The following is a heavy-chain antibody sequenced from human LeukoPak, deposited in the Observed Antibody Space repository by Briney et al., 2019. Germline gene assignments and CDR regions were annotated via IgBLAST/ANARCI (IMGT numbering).Heavy chain of an antibody. V-gene: IGHV3-23*01. D-gene: IGHD3-22*01. CDR2: ISGSGGST. J-gene: IGHJ6*03. CDR1: GFTFSSYA. CDR3: AKYQEYDSSGYYYYYYYMDV. Sequence: PGGSLRLSCAASGFTFSSYAMSWVRQAPGKGLEWVSAISGSGGSTYYADSVKGRFTISRDNSKNTLYLQMNSLSAEATAVYYCAKYQEYDSSGYYYYYYYMDVWGKGTTVTVSS.